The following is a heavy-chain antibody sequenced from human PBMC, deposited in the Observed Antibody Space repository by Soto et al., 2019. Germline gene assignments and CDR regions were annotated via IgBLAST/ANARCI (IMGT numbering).Heavy chain of an antibody. Sequence: RASVKVSCKASGYTSADFGISWVRQAPGQGLEWMGWVSGNNGASNPAPKVQGRITMTLDTSTGVSYMALRSLRSDDTAIYYCVRDQKYFRLNGNWFDSWGQGTLVTVSS. V-gene: IGHV1-18*04. CDR1: GYTSADFG. CDR2: VSGNNGAS. J-gene: IGHJ5*01. CDR3: VRDQKYFRLNGNWFDS. D-gene: IGHD2-2*01.